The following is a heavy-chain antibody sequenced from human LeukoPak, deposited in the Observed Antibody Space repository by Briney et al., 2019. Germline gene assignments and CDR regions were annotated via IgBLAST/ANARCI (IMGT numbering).Heavy chain of an antibody. CDR1: GFTLSDYY. D-gene: IGHD3/OR15-3a*01. J-gene: IGHJ4*02. V-gene: IGHV3-11*01. CDR3: ARRRDFIDY. Sequence: GGSLRLSCAASGFTLSDYYMSWLRQAPGKGLERVSYSSSSGSTIYYADSVKGRFAISRDNAKNSLYLQMNSLRAEDTAVYYCARRRDFIDYWGQGTLVTVSS. CDR2: SSSSGSTI.